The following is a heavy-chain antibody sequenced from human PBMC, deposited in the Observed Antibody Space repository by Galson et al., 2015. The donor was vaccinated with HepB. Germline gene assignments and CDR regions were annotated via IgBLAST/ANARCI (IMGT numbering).Heavy chain of an antibody. D-gene: IGHD4-11*01. Sequence: SVKVSCKASGYIFTSYDIHWVRQAPGQGLEWMGIINPSGGSTSYAQKFQGRVTMTRDTSTSTVYMELSSLRSEDTAVYYCARHPDTNYPYYYHGMDVWGQGTTVTVSS. J-gene: IGHJ6*02. CDR2: INPSGGST. V-gene: IGHV1-46*01. CDR1: GYIFTSYD. CDR3: ARHPDTNYPYYYHGMDV.